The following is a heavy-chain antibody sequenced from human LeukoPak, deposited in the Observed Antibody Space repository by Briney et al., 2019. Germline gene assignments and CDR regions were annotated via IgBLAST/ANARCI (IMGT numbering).Heavy chain of an antibody. CDR3: ARDDDYGDYGGFDY. D-gene: IGHD4-17*01. CDR1: GYTFTGYY. J-gene: IGHJ4*02. V-gene: IGHV1-2*02. Sequence: GASVKVSCKASGYTFTGYYMHWVRQAPGQGLEWMGWINPNSGGTNYAQKFQGRVTMTRDTSISTAYMELSSLRSEDTAVYYCARDDDYGDYGGFDYWGQGTLVTVSS. CDR2: INPNSGGT.